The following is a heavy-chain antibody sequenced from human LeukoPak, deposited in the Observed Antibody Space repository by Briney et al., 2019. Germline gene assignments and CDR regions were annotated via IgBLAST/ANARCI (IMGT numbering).Heavy chain of an antibody. CDR2: ISPTGSTT. CDR1: GFSFSGHW. D-gene: IGHD6-6*01. V-gene: IGHV3-74*01. J-gene: IGHJ4*02. CDR3: ARGPNSNWSGLDF. Sequence: GGSLRLSCTASGFSFSGHWMHWARQLPGKGLVWVSRISPTGSTTSYADSVKGRFTVSSDNAKNTLYLQVNNLRAEDTAVYYCARGPNSNWSGLDFWGQGTLLTVSS.